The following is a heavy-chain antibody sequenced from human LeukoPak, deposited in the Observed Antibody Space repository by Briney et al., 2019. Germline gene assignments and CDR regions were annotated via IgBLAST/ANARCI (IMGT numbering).Heavy chain of an antibody. Sequence: SETLSLTCTVSGGSISSYYWSWIRQPPGKGLEWIGYIYYSGSTNYNPSLKSRVTISVDTSKNQFSLKLSSVTAADTAVYYCARESGEPYYYYYMDVWGKGTTVTVSS. J-gene: IGHJ6*03. CDR3: ARESGEPYYYYYMDV. CDR1: GGSISSYY. CDR2: IYYSGST. D-gene: IGHD1-14*01. V-gene: IGHV4-59*01.